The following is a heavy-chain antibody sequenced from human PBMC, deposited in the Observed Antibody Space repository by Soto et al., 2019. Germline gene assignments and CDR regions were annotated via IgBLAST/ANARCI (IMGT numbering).Heavy chain of an antibody. CDR3: AREKTSYGMDV. V-gene: IGHV1-8*01. CDR2: MNPNSGNT. Sequence: QVQLVQSGAEVKKPGASVKVSCKASGYTFTSYDINCVRQATGQGLEWMGWMNPNSGNTGHAQKFQGRVTMTRTTSISTAYMELSSLRSEDTAVYDCAREKTSYGMDVWGQGTTVTVSS. CDR1: GYTFTSYD. J-gene: IGHJ6*02.